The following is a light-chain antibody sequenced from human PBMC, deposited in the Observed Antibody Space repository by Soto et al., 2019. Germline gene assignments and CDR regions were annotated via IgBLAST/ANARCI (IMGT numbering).Light chain of an antibody. CDR1: QSVSSNF. V-gene: IGKV3-20*01. Sequence: EIVLTQSPGTLSLSPGESATLSCRASQSVSSNFLAWYQQKPGQAPRLLIYGVSSRASGIPDRFFGSGSGTDFTLTINRLEPEDCAVYYCQQYANSPITFGQGTRLEIK. J-gene: IGKJ5*01. CDR2: GVS. CDR3: QQYANSPIT.